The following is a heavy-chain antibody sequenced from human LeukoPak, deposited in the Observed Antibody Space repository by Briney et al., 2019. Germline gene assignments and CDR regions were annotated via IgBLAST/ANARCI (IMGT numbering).Heavy chain of an antibody. D-gene: IGHD3-22*01. CDR1: GGSISSSSYY. V-gene: IGHV4-39*07. J-gene: IGHJ5*02. CDR3: GGYYYDSSGYYGWFDP. Sequence: SETLSLTCTVSGGSISSSSYYWGWIRQPPGKGLEWIGSIYYSGSTYYNPSLKSRVTISVDTSKNQFSLKLSSVTAADTAVYYCGGYYYDSSGYYGWFDPWGQGTLVTVSS. CDR2: IYYSGST.